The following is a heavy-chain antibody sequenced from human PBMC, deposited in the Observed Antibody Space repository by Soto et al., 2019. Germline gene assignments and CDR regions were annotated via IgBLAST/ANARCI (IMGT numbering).Heavy chain of an antibody. CDR1: GFTFSSYA. V-gene: IGHV3-30-3*01. D-gene: IGHD6-19*01. J-gene: IGHJ4*02. CDR3: ARDGLVAGTGIDY. CDR2: ISYDGSNK. Sequence: QVQLVESGGGVVQPGRSLRLSCAASGFTFSSYAMHWVRQAPGKGLEWVAVISYDGSNKYYADSVKGRFTISRDNSKNTRYLQMNSLRAEDTAVYYCARDGLVAGTGIDYWGQGTLVTVSS.